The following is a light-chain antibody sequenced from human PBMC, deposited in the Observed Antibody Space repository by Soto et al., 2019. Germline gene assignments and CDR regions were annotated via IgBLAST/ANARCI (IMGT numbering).Light chain of an antibody. J-gene: IGKJ5*01. V-gene: IGKV3-11*01. CDR3: QQRGNWPPIT. Sequence: EIVLPQSPATLSLSPGERATLSCRASQSVSSYLAWYQQKPGQAPRLLIYDASNRATGIPARFSGSGSGTDFTLTISSLEPEDFAVYYCQQRGNWPPITFGQGTRL. CDR2: DAS. CDR1: QSVSSY.